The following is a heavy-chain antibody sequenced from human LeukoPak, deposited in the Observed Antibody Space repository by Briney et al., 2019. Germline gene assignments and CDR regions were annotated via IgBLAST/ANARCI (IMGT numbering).Heavy chain of an antibody. D-gene: IGHD2-15*01. J-gene: IGHJ3*02. CDR3: ARDRIRYCSGGSCSHAFDI. V-gene: IGHV1-2*02. Sequence: ASVKVSCKASGYTFTGYYMHWVRQAPGQGLEWMGWINPNSGGTNYAQKFQGRVTITADKSTSTAYMELSSLRSEDTAVYYCARDRIRYCSGGSCSHAFDIWGQGTMVTVSS. CDR1: GYTFTGYY. CDR2: INPNSGGT.